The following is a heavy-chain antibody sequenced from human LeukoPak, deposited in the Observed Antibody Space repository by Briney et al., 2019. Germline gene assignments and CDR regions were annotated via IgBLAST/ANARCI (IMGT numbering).Heavy chain of an antibody. Sequence: SETLSLTCTVSGGSISSGSYYWSWIRQPAGKGLEWIGRIYTSGSTNYNPTLKSRVTISVDTSKNQFSLKLSSVTAADTAVYYCARGAVAGPYDYWGQGTLVTVSS. J-gene: IGHJ4*02. D-gene: IGHD6-19*01. CDR3: ARGAVAGPYDY. CDR1: GGSISSGSYY. V-gene: IGHV4-61*02. CDR2: IYTSGST.